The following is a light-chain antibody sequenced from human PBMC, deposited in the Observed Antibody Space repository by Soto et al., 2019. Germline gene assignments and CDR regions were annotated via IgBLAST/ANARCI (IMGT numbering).Light chain of an antibody. CDR3: QQSYSTLSMYT. Sequence: DIQMTQSPSSLSASVGDRVTITCRASQSISSYLNWYQQKPGKAPKLLIYAASSLQSGVPSRFSGSGSATDFTLTIRSLQPEDFATYYCQQSYSTLSMYTFGQGTKLEIK. J-gene: IGKJ2*01. CDR2: AAS. CDR1: QSISSY. V-gene: IGKV1-39*01.